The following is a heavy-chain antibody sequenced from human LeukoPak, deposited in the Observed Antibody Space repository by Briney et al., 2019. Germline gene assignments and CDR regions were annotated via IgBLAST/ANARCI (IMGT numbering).Heavy chain of an antibody. Sequence: GASVKVSCKXSGYTFTSYYMHWVRQAPGQGLEWMGIINPSGGSTSYAQKFQGRVTMTRDTSTSTVYMELSSLRSEDTAVYYCARGHMVRGVIIPDDYWGQGTLVTVSS. CDR2: INPSGGST. V-gene: IGHV1-46*01. CDR3: ARGHMVRGVIIPDDY. D-gene: IGHD3-10*01. CDR1: GYTFTSYY. J-gene: IGHJ4*02.